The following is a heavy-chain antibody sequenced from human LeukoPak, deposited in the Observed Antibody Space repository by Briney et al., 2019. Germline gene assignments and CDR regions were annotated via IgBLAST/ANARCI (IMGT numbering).Heavy chain of an antibody. CDR1: GFTFSSYA. V-gene: IGHV3-23*01. J-gene: IGHJ3*02. CDR3: AKEAMIVVVITLDAFDI. D-gene: IGHD3-22*01. CDR2: ISGSGGST. Sequence: PGGSLRLSCAASGFTFSSYAMSWVRQAPGKGLEWVSAISGSGGSTYYADSVKGRFTMSRDNSKNTLYLQMNSLRAEDTAVYYCAKEAMIVVVITLDAFDIWGQGTMVTVSS.